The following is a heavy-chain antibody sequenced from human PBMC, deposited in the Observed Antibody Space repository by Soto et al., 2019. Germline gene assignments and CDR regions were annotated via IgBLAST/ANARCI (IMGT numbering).Heavy chain of an antibody. Sequence: SVPTLVNPTQTLTLTCTFSGFSLSTDDVGVGWIRQPPGKALDWLAVIYWDDDKRYSPSLKSRLTITKDTSKNQVLLTMTKMDPVDTATYFCARSKYSISSFDYWGEGALVTVSS. V-gene: IGHV2-5*02. CDR1: GFSLSTDDVG. J-gene: IGHJ4*02. CDR2: IYWDDDK. CDR3: ARSKYSISSFDY. D-gene: IGHD6-6*01.